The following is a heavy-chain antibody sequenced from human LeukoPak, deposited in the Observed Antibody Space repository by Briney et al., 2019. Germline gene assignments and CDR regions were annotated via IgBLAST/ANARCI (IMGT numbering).Heavy chain of an antibody. V-gene: IGHV3-30-3*01. CDR1: GFTFSSYA. D-gene: IGHD5-12*01. J-gene: IGHJ4*02. Sequence: SGGSLRLSCAASGFTFSSYAMHWVRQAPGKGLEWVAVISYDGSNKYYADSVKGRFTISRDNSKNTLYLQMNSLRAEDTAFYYCANSWRTHIGGQGALVTVSS. CDR3: ANSWRTHI. CDR2: ISYDGSNK.